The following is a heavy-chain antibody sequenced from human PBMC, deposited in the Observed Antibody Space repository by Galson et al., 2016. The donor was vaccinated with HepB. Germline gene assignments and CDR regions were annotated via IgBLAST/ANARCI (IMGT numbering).Heavy chain of an antibody. CDR2: INSDGSIT. V-gene: IGHV3-74*01. Sequence: SLRLSCAASGFTFSIYWMHWVRQAPGKGLVWVSGINSDGSITNYADSVKGRFTISRDNAKNTLYLHMNSLRAEDTAVYYCARVGFSRGWGQGTWVTVSS. J-gene: IGHJ4*02. CDR3: ARVGFSRG. D-gene: IGHD6-13*01. CDR1: GFTFSIYW.